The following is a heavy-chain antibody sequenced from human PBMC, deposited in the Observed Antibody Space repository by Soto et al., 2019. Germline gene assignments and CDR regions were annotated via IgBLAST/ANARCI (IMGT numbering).Heavy chain of an antibody. D-gene: IGHD6-13*01. J-gene: IGHJ4*02. Sequence: EVQLLESGGGLVQPGGSLRLSCAASRFTFSSYAMSWVRQAPGKGLEWVSAIRGSGGSTYYADSVKGRFTICRDNSKNTLYLQMNSLRAGDTAVYYCAKENGYSSSWFEFDYWGQGTLVTVSS. V-gene: IGHV3-23*01. CDR2: IRGSGGST. CDR3: AKENGYSSSWFEFDY. CDR1: RFTFSSYA.